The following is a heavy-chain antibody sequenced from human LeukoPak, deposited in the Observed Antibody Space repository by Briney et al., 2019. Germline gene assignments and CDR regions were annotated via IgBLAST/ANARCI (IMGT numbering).Heavy chain of an antibody. Sequence: SETLSLTCAVYGGSFSGYYWSWIRQPPGKGLEWIGEINHSGSTNYNPSLKSRVTISVDTSKNQFSLKLSSVTAADTAVYYRARGAPLLLRFLEWLSSIHFDYWGQGTLVTVSS. J-gene: IGHJ4*02. CDR3: ARGAPLLLRFLEWLSSIHFDY. V-gene: IGHV4-34*01. CDR2: INHSGST. D-gene: IGHD3-3*01. CDR1: GGSFSGYY.